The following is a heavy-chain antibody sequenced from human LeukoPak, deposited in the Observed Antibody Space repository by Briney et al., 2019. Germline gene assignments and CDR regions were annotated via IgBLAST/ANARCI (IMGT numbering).Heavy chain of an antibody. J-gene: IGHJ5*02. Sequence: PGGSLRLSCAASGFTFSSYSMNWVRQAPGKGLEWVSSISSSSSYIYYADSVKGRFTISRDNAKNSLYLQMNSLRAEDTAVYYCARGGTAMVSGGDWFDPWGQGTLVTVSS. CDR2: ISSSSSYI. V-gene: IGHV3-21*01. CDR1: GFTFSSYS. D-gene: IGHD5-18*01. CDR3: ARGGTAMVSGGDWFDP.